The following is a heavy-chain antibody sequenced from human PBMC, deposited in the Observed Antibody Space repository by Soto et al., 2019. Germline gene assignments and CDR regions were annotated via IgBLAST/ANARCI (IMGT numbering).Heavy chain of an antibody. J-gene: IGHJ4*02. V-gene: IGHV3-73*02. Sequence: EVQLVGSGGGLVQPGGSLKLSCAASGFTFSGSTMHWVRQASGKGLEWVGRIRSKANSYATAYAASVNGRFTISREDSKDTESVPMTSLKTADTAVYYGTRRSDCGDDCSEYWGQGTLVTLCS. D-gene: IGHD2-21*01. CDR2: IRSKANSYAT. CDR1: GFTFSGST. CDR3: TRRSDCGDDCSEY.